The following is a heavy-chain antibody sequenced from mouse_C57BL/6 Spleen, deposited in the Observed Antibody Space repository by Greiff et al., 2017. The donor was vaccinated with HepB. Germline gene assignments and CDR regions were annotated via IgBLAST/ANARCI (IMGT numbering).Heavy chain of an antibody. J-gene: IGHJ4*01. CDR2: IHPNSGST. CDR1: GYTFTSYW. V-gene: IGHV1-64*01. Sequence: QVHVKQPGAELVKPGASVKLSCKASGYTFTSYWMHWVKQRPGQGLEWIGMIHPNSGSTNYNEKFKSKATLTVDKSSSTAYMQLSSLTSEDSAVYYCARGTGTEDYAMDYWGQGTSVTVSS. D-gene: IGHD4-1*01. CDR3: ARGTGTEDYAMDY.